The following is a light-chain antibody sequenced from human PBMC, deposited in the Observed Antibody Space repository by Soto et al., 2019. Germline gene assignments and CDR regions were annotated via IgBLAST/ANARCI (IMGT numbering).Light chain of an antibody. V-gene: IGLV1-40*01. CDR3: QSYDSSLSGYV. Sequence: QSVLTQPPSVSGAPGQRVTISCTGSSSNIGAGYAVHWYQQLPGTAPKHLIYGSSNRPSGVPDRFPGSKSGTSASLAITGLQAEDEADYYCQSYDSSLSGYVFGTGTKVTVL. J-gene: IGLJ1*01. CDR1: SSNIGAGYA. CDR2: GSS.